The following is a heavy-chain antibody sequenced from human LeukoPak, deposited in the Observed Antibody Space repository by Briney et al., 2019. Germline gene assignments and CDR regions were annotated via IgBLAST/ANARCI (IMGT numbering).Heavy chain of an antibody. CDR2: IYYSGST. J-gene: IGHJ1*01. CDR1: GGSISSYY. Sequence: SETLSLTCTVSGGSISSYYWSWIRQPPGKGLEWIGYIYYSGSTYYNPSLKSRVTISVDTSKNQFSLKLSSVTAADTAVYYCARARAGVAAVAGTEYFQHWGQGTLVTVSS. D-gene: IGHD6-19*01. V-gene: IGHV4-59*12. CDR3: ARARAGVAAVAGTEYFQH.